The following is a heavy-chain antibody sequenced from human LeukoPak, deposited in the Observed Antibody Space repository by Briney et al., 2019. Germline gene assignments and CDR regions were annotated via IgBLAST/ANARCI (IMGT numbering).Heavy chain of an antibody. V-gene: IGHV4-34*01. CDR2: FNHSGST. CDR1: GGSFSGYY. CDR3: ARQTPRRGYYYYGMDV. J-gene: IGHJ6*02. D-gene: IGHD4-23*01. Sequence: PSETLSLTCAVYGGSFSGYYWSWIRQPPGKGLEWIGEFNHSGSTNYNPSLKSRVTISVDTSKNQFSLKLSSVTAADTAVYYRARQTPRRGYYYYGMDVWGQGTTVTVSS.